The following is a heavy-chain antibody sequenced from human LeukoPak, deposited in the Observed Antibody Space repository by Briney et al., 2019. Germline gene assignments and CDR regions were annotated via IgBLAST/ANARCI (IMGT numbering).Heavy chain of an antibody. CDR2: IQYEGSNK. CDR1: GFTFSDYG. J-gene: IGHJ3*02. V-gene: IGHV3-30*02. Sequence: GGSLRLSCAASGFTFSDYGMHWVRQAPGKGLEWVTFIQYEGSNKYNADSVKGRFTISRDNSKNTLYLQMNSLRAEDTAVYYCTKGFWSGYSPGAFEIWGQGTMVTVSS. D-gene: IGHD3-3*01. CDR3: TKGFWSGYSPGAFEI.